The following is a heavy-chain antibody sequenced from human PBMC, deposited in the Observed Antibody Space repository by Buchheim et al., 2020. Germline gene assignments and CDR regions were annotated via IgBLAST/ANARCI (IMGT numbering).Heavy chain of an antibody. CDR3: ARDVHPPALRLGNWFDP. CDR2: INPSGGST. V-gene: IGHV1-46*01. J-gene: IGHJ5*02. CDR1: GYTFTSYY. D-gene: IGHD4-17*01. Sequence: QVQLVQSGAEVKKPGASVKVSCKASGYTFTSYYMHWVRQAPGQGLEWMGIINPSGGSTSYAQKFQGRVTMTRDTSTSTVYMELSSLRSEDTAAYYCARDVHPPALRLGNWFDPWGQGTL.